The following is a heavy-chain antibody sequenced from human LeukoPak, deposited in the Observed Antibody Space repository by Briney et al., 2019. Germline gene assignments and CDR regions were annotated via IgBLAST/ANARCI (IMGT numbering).Heavy chain of an antibody. CDR3: ARDYYDSSGYRDYFDY. J-gene: IGHJ4*02. Sequence: SETLCLTCTASGFTISSYYRSWIRQAPGKGLEWIGRIYSSGSTNYNASLKSRVTMSVETSKTQYSLKLSCVTAAETAVYYCARDYYDSSGYRDYFDYWGQGTLVTVSS. V-gene: IGHV4-4*07. CDR1: GFTISSYY. D-gene: IGHD3-22*01. CDR2: IYSSGST.